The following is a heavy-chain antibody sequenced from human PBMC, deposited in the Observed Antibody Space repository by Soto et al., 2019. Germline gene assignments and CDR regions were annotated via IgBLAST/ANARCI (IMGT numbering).Heavy chain of an antibody. V-gene: IGHV5-51*01. D-gene: IGHD3-16*01. CDR3: VRPNFGALTHFDF. CDR1: GYTFTNYW. CDR2: IFPGDSDT. Sequence: GESLKISCKAIGYTFTNYWIGWVRQTPGKGLEWMGIIFPGDSDTRYNPSFEGQVTVSADESISTAYLQWNTLKASDTAMYYCVRPNFGALTHFDFWGQGTLVTAPQ. J-gene: IGHJ4*02.